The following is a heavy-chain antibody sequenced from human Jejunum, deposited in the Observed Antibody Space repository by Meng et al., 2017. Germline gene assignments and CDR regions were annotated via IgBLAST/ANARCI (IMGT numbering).Heavy chain of an antibody. Sequence: QVQLHEAGPGLLKTSQTLSLPCTVSGESIRRGGSYWTWVRQQPGKGLEWMGYIFYSGSSSYNPSLQSRITIAVDTFKNQFSLTLRSVTAADTAVYYCARDGQQLGRYWLNPWGQGTLVTVSS. J-gene: IGHJ5*02. CDR1: GESIRRGGSY. D-gene: IGHD1-1*01. CDR3: ARDGQQLGRYWLNP. CDR2: IFYSGSS. V-gene: IGHV4-31*03.